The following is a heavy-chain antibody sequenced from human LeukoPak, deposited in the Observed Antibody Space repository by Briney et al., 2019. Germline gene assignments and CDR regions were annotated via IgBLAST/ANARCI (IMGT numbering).Heavy chain of an antibody. V-gene: IGHV5-51*01. CDR1: GYSFTTYW. CDR3: ARGGDGYNHFDY. CDR2: IYPGDSDT. J-gene: IGHJ4*02. Sequence: GESLKISCQGSGYSFTTYWIAWVRQMPGKGLEWMGIIYPGDSDTTYSPSFQGQVTISADKSTSTAYLQWSGLRASDTAIYYCARGGDGYNHFDYWGQGTLVTASS. D-gene: IGHD5-24*01.